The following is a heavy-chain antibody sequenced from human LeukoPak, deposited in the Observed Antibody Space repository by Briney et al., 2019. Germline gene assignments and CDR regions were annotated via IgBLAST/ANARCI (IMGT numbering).Heavy chain of an antibody. CDR3: ARNVAGTGDFDY. CDR1: GYTFTDYD. D-gene: IGHD6-19*01. CDR2: MNPNSGNT. V-gene: IGHV1-8*03. J-gene: IGHJ4*02. Sequence: ASVKVSCKASGYTFTDYDINWVRQATGQGLEWMGWMNPNSGNTGYAQKFQGRVTITRYTSISTAYMEPSSLRSEDTAVYYCARNVAGTGDFDYWGQGTLVTVSS.